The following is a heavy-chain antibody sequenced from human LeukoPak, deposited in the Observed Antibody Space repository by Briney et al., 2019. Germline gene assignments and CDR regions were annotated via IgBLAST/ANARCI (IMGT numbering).Heavy chain of an antibody. Sequence: SETLSLTCTVSGDSISSYYWSWIRQPPGKGLEWIGYIYYSGSTNYNPSLKSRVTISVDTSKNQFSLKLSSVTAADTAVYYCARIALAYCGGDCYSGGNAFDIWGQGTMVTVSS. V-gene: IGHV4-59*12. J-gene: IGHJ3*02. CDR2: IYYSGST. CDR3: ARIALAYCGGDCYSGGNAFDI. CDR1: GDSISSYY. D-gene: IGHD2-21*02.